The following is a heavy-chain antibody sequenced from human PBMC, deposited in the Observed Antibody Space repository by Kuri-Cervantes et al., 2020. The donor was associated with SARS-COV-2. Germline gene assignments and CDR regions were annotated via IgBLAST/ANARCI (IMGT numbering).Heavy chain of an antibody. CDR2: IYYSGNT. J-gene: IGHJ5*02. D-gene: IGHD3-22*01. Sequence: GSLRLSCTASGGSIRSGSYSWGWIRQSPGKGLEWIRSIYYSGNTLYNPSLRSRLTISVDTSKKQFSLNLSSVTAADTAVYYCARLSYYYDSSGYYGGNWFDPWGQGTLVTVSS. V-gene: IGHV4-39*07. CDR3: ARLSYYYDSSGYYGGNWFDP. CDR1: GGSIRSGSYS.